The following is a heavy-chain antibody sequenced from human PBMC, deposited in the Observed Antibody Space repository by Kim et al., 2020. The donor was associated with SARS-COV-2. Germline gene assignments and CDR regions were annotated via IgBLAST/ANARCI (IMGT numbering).Heavy chain of an antibody. CDR3: ARARSATTADAFDI. CDR1: GIAFRTYS. V-gene: IGHV3-48*02. J-gene: IGHJ3*02. CDR2: ISPTGTI. D-gene: IGHD4-4*01. Sequence: GGSLRLSCSVSGIAFRTYSMNWVRQAPGKGLEWISYISPTGTIYYADSVKGRFTISRDNAKNSLYLQMNSLRDEDTAVYYCARARSATTADAFDIWGQGTMVTVSS.